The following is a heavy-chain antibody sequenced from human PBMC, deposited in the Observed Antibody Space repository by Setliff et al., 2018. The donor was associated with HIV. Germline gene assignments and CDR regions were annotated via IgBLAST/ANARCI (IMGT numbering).Heavy chain of an antibody. CDR1: GFTFDDYA. CDR3: AKDYGDGHNWGAFDI. CDR2: INWNSGTI. V-gene: IGHV3-9*01. J-gene: IGHJ3*02. Sequence: PGGSLRLSCAASGFTFDDYAMHWGRQAPGKGLEWVSGINWNSGTIAYADFGKGRFTISRDNTKNFVFLEMTNLRPEDTALYFCAKDYGDGHNWGAFDISGQGTMVTVSS. D-gene: IGHD1-1*01.